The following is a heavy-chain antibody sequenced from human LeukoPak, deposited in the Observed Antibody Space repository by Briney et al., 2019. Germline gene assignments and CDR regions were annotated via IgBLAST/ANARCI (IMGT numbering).Heavy chain of an antibody. CDR3: ARDDDTTGRYSRFDY. J-gene: IGHJ4*02. CDR2: MWSDGTKK. Sequence: PGGSLRLSCAVSGLTFSSSWMDWVRQAPGKGLEWVAVMWSDGTKKYYADSVKGRFTVSRDTSKHTLYLQMSSLRAEDTAVYFCARDDDTTGRYSRFDYWGQGTLVTVSS. CDR1: GLTFSSSW. V-gene: IGHV3-33*08. D-gene: IGHD3-22*01.